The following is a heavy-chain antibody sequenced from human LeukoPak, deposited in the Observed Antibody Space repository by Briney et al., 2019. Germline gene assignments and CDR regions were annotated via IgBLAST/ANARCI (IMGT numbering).Heavy chain of an antibody. D-gene: IGHD3-3*01. V-gene: IGHV3-23*01. CDR2: ISSGGGST. Sequence: GGSLRLSCAASGFTFSSYVMSWVRQAPGKGLEWVSAISSGGGSTYYADSVKGRFTISRDNAKNSLYLQMNSLRAEDTAVYYCARIGLIRFLEWYPSHDAFDIWGQGTMVTVSS. J-gene: IGHJ3*02. CDR1: GFTFSSYV. CDR3: ARIGLIRFLEWYPSHDAFDI.